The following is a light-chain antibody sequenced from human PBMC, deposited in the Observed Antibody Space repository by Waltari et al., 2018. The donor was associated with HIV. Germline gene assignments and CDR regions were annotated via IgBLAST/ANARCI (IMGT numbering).Light chain of an antibody. Sequence: DIQMTQSPSSLSASVGDRVTITCRASQSINSLLNWYQQKPGRAPSLLIFAASSLQSGVPSRFSGNGSGTDFTLTISSLQPEDFAIYFCQQSFILPLTFGGGTRVEIK. J-gene: IGKJ4*01. CDR3: QQSFILPLT. CDR2: AAS. CDR1: QSINSL. V-gene: IGKV1-39*01.